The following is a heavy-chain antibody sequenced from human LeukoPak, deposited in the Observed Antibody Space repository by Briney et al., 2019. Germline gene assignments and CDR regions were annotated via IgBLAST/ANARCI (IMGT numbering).Heavy chain of an antibody. J-gene: IGHJ4*02. CDR1: GYTFTSYG. Sequence: ASVKVSCKASGYTFTSYGISWVRQAPGQGLEWMGGIIPIFGTANYAQKFQGRVTITADKSTSTAYMELSSLRSEDTAVYYCAREVPQVGATIDYWGQGTLVTVSS. CDR3: AREVPQVGATIDY. D-gene: IGHD1-26*01. V-gene: IGHV1-69*06. CDR2: IIPIFGTA.